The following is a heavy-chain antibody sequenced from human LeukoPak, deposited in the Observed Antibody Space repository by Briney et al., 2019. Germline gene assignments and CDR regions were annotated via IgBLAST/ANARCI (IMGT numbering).Heavy chain of an antibody. D-gene: IGHD3-3*01. CDR2: IKSKTDGGST. Sequence: PGGSLRLSCAASGFTFNNAWMSWVRQAPGKGLEWVGRIKSKTDGGSTDYAAPEKGRFTISRDDSKNTLYLQMNSLKTEDTAVYYCTTVETYDFWSGYPNWYFDLWGRGTLVTVSS. CDR1: GFTFNNAW. CDR3: TTVETYDFWSGYPNWYFDL. V-gene: IGHV3-15*01. J-gene: IGHJ2*01.